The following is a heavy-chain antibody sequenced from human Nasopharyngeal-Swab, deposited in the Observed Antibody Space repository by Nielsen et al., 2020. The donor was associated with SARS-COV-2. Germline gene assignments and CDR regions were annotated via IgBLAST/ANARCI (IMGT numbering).Heavy chain of an antibody. V-gene: IGHV1-2*02. CDR2: INPNSGGT. CDR3: AREEVVPAAIVYYYGMDV. D-gene: IGHD2-2*01. Sequence: ASVKVSCKASGYTFTGYYMHWVRQAPGQGLEWMGWINPNSGGTNYAQKFQGRVTITRDTSASTAYMELSSLRSEDTAVYYCAREEVVPAAIVYYYGMDVWGQGTTVTVSS. CDR1: GYTFTGYY. J-gene: IGHJ6*02.